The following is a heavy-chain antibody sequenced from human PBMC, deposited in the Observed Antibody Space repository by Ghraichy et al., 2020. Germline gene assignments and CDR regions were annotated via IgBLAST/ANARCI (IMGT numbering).Heavy chain of an antibody. J-gene: IGHJ4*02. Sequence: SLNISCAASGFIFSDYWMTWVRQAPGKGLEWVANIKHDGSEKYYVDSVKARFTISRDNAKKSLHLQMNSLRAEDTAMYYCATARGLDYWGQGTMVTVSS. CDR1: GFIFSDYW. D-gene: IGHD3-16*01. V-gene: IGHV3-7*01. CDR3: ATARGLDY. CDR2: IKHDGSEK.